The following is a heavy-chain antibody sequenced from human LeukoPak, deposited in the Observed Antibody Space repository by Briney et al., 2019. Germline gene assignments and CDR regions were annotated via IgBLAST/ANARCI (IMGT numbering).Heavy chain of an antibody. CDR3: ARDRHGMAV. V-gene: IGHV3-13*01. CDR1: GFTLSSYD. CDR2: IGVAGDT. Sequence: GGSLRLSCAASGFTLSSYDMHGVRQGTGKGLEWVSAIGVAGDTYYPGSVKGRFIITRENAKNSLYLQMNSLRVEDTAVYYCARDRHGMAVWGQGTTVVVSS. J-gene: IGHJ6*02.